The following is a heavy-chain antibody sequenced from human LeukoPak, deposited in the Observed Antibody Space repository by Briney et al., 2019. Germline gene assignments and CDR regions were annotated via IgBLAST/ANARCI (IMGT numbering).Heavy chain of an antibody. J-gene: IGHJ3*02. V-gene: IGHV1-8*01. CDR1: GYTFTSSV. CDR3: ARSSSTLSDAFDI. CDR2: MNPNSGNT. Sequence: GASVKVSCKASGYTFTSSVINWVRQATGQGVEWMGWMNPNSGNTASAQKFQGRVTMTRNTSISTAYMELSSLRSEDTAVYYCARSSSTLSDAFDIWGQGTMVTVSS.